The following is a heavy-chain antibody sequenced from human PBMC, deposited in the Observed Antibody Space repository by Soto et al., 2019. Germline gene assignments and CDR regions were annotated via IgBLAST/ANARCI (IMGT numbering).Heavy chain of an antibody. J-gene: IGHJ5*02. CDR2: VYYTGTT. CDR3: ATHTSGSRNGPPT. D-gene: IGHD1-26*01. Sequence: QLQLQESGPGLVKPSETLSLTCTVSGGSIKNTGANWGWVRQPPGKGLEWIGSVYYTGTTYYNPSLQSRVTISIETSKNQYSLSVNSVAAADTAVYYCATHTSGSRNGPPTWGQGTLVTVSS. V-gene: IGHV4-39*01. CDR1: GGSIKNTGAN.